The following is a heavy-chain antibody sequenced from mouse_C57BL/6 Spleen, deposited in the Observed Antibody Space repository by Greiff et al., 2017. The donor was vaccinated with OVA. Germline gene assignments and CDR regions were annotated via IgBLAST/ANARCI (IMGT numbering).Heavy chain of an antibody. CDR3: AHYGSSYYYAMDY. V-gene: IGHV1-55*01. CDR1: GYTFTSYW. Sequence: QVQLKQPGAELVKPGASVKMSCKASGYTFTSYWITWVKQRPGQGLEWIGDIYPGSGSTNYNEKFKSKATLTVDTSSSTAYMQLSSLTSEDSAVYYCAHYGSSYYYAMDYWGQGTSVTVSS. D-gene: IGHD1-1*01. J-gene: IGHJ4*01. CDR2: IYPGSGST.